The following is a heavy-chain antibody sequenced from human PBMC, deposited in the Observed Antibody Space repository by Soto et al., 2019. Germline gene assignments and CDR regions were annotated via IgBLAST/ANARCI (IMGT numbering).Heavy chain of an antibody. V-gene: IGHV3-9*01. Sequence: EVQLVASGGGLVQPGGSLRLSFAASGFTFDDYAIHWVRQIPGKGLEWVSGISWNGDATGYADSVTGRFTNSRDNAKNSLYLQMDSLKSEDTAMYYCANLPLYGSGFDCWGQGTLVTVSS. CDR3: ANLPLYGSGFDC. J-gene: IGHJ4*02. CDR2: ISWNGDAT. CDR1: GFTFDDYA. D-gene: IGHD3-10*01.